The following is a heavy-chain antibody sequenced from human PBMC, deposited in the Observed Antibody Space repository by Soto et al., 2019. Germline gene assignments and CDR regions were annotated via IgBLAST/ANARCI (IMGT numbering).Heavy chain of an antibody. J-gene: IGHJ6*02. CDR1: GFSFSDYF. V-gene: IGHV1-46*01. D-gene: IGHD2-15*01. Sequence: ASVKVSCKASGFSFSDYFMHWVRQAPGQGLEWMGIINPSGDSRNYAQKFQGRVTITRDTSTSTVYMDLSSLRYEDTAVFYCARGYCSGGNCYSGMDVWGQGTMVTVSS. CDR3: ARGYCSGGNCYSGMDV. CDR2: INPSGDSR.